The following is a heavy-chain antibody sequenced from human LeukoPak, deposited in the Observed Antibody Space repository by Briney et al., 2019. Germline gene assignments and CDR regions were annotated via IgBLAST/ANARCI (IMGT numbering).Heavy chain of an antibody. CDR1: GGSISSYY. CDR2: FYTSGST. D-gene: IGHD3-22*01. CDR3: ARGRYYYDSSGYYYFDY. Sequence: SETLSLTCTVSGGSISSYYWSWIRQPAGKGLEWIGRFYTSGSTNYNPSLKSRVTMSVDTSKNQFSLKLSSVTAADTAVYYCARGRYYYDSSGYYYFDYWGQGTLVTVSS. V-gene: IGHV4-4*07. J-gene: IGHJ4*02.